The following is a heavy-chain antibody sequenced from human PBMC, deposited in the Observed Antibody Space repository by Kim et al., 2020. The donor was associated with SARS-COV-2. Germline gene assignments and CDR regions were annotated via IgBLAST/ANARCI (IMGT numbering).Heavy chain of an antibody. D-gene: IGHD2-15*01. CDR3: ARVVVGATGWFDP. Sequence: NYNPSLKNRVTISVDTSKNQFSLKLSSVTAAGTAVYYCARVVVGATGWFDPWGQGTLVTVSS. V-gene: IGHV4-34*09. J-gene: IGHJ5*02.